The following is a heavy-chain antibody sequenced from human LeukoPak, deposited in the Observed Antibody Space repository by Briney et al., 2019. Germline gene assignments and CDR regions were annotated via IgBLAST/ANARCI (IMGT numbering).Heavy chain of an antibody. J-gene: IGHJ3*02. V-gene: IGHV3-64*01. CDR3: ARAGYCSSTSCYRGAFDI. CDR2: ISSNGGST. CDR1: GFTFSSYA. D-gene: IGHD2-2*01. Sequence: PGGSLRLSCAASGFTFSSYAMHWVRQAPGKGLEYVSAISSNGGSTYYANSVKGRFTISRDNSKNTLYLQMGSLRAEDMAVYYCARAGYCSSTSCYRGAFDIWGQGTMVTVSS.